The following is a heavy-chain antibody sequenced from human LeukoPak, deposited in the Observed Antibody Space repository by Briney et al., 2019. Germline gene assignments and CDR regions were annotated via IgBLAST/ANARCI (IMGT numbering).Heavy chain of an antibody. Sequence: SVKVSCKASGGTFSSYAISWVRQAPGQGGEWMGRIIPIFGTANYAQKFQGRVTITTHDSTSTASMELSSLRSEDTAVYYCARGLWQLAPFDWFDPWGQGTLVTVSS. D-gene: IGHD6-6*01. CDR2: IIPIFGTA. J-gene: IGHJ5*02. CDR3: ARGLWQLAPFDWFDP. CDR1: GGTFSSYA. V-gene: IGHV1-69*05.